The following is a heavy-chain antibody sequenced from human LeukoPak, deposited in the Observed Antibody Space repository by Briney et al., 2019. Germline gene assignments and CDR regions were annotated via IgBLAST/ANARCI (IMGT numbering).Heavy chain of an antibody. Sequence: GGSLRLSCAASGFSFSSYWMSWVRQAPGKGLEWVSAISGSGGSTYYADSVKGRFTISRDNSKNTLYLQMNSLRAEDTAVYYCAKDLPPFNAFDIWGQGTMVTVSS. V-gene: IGHV3-23*01. CDR3: AKDLPPFNAFDI. CDR2: ISGSGGST. J-gene: IGHJ3*02. CDR1: GFSFSSYW.